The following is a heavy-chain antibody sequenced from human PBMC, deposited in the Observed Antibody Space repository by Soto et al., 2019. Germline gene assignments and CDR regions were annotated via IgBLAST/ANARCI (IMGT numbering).Heavy chain of an antibody. V-gene: IGHV3-30*18. CDR2: ISYDGSNK. CDR1: GFTFSSYG. Sequence: QVQLVESGGGVVQPGRSLRLSCAASGFTFSSYGMHWVRQAPGKGLEWVAVISYDGSNKYYADSVKGRFTISRDNSKNTLYLQMNSLRAEDTAVYYCAKDSWWGQGTLVTVSS. CDR3: AKDSW. J-gene: IGHJ4*02.